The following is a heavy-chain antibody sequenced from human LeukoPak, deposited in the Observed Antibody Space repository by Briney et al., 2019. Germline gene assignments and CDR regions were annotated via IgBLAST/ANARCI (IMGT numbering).Heavy chain of an antibody. V-gene: IGHV1-18*01. D-gene: IGHD5-24*01. CDR3: AHICQREEAGWLQFTGHAFDI. CDR2: ISAYNGNT. J-gene: IGHJ3*02. Sequence: ASVKVSCKASGYTFTSYGISWVRQAPGQGLEWMGWISAYNGNTNYAQKLQGRVTMTTDTSTSTAYMELRSLRSHDTAVYYYAHICQREEAGWLQFTGHAFDIWGQGTMVTVSS. CDR1: GYTFTSYG.